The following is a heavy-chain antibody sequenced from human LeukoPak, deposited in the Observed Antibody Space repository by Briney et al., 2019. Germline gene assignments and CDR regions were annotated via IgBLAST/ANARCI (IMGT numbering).Heavy chain of an antibody. J-gene: IGHJ4*02. CDR3: ARDLGVTGSDY. CDR2: IIPIFGIA. Sequence: SVKVSCKASGGTFSSYAISWVRQAPGQGLEWVGRIIPIFGIANYAQKFQGRVTITADKSTSTAYMELSSLRSEDTAVYYCARDLGVTGSDYWGQGTLVTVSS. D-gene: IGHD3-9*01. V-gene: IGHV1-69*04. CDR1: GGTFSSYA.